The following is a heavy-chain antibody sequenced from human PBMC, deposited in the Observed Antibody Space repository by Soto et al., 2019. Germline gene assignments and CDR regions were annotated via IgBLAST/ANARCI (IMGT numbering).Heavy chain of an antibody. J-gene: IGHJ5*02. CDR2: VSYGVST. V-gene: IGHV4-39*01. CDR3: ARTDIGNWFDP. Sequence: SETLSLTCSVSGDSIRSSEYYWGWIRQPPGKGLEWVASVSYGVSTYYNPSLKSRVTISVDTSKNQFSLRLTSVTAADTAVYYCARTDIGNWFDPWGRGTLVTVSS. CDR1: GDSIRSSEYY. D-gene: IGHD2-15*01.